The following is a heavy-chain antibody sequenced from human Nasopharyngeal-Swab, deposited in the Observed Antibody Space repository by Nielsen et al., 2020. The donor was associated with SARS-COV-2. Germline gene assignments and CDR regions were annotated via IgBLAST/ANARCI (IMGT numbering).Heavy chain of an antibody. D-gene: IGHD2-21*01. Sequence: SETLSLTCTVSGGSISSYYWTWIRQPPGRGLDWIGYIYYSGSTNYNPSLESRVTMSVDTSKNQFSLNLSSVTAADTAVYYCAVIPPGRWYFDYWGQGTLVTVSS. V-gene: IGHV4-59*01. CDR2: IYYSGST. CDR1: GGSISSYY. CDR3: AVIPPGRWYFDY. J-gene: IGHJ4*02.